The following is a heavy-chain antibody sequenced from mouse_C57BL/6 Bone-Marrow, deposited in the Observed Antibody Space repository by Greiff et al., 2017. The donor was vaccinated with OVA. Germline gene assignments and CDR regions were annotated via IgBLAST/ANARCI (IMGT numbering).Heavy chain of an antibody. J-gene: IGHJ2*01. CDR1: GYTFTSYW. CDR3: ARWDYGSRGY. CDR2: IYPSDSET. Sequence: QVQLQQPGAELVRPGSSVKLSCKASGYTFTSYWMDWVKQSPGQGLEWIGNIYPSDSETHYNQKFKDKATLTVDKSSSTAYMQLSSLTSEDSAVYYCARWDYGSRGYWGQGTTLTVSS. D-gene: IGHD1-1*01. V-gene: IGHV1-61*01.